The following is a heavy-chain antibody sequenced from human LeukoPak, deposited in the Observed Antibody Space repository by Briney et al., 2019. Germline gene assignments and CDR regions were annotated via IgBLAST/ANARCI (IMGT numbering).Heavy chain of an antibody. V-gene: IGHV4-39*07. CDR1: GGSISTSNYY. CDR3: ARLSTVTTSFDY. J-gene: IGHJ4*02. Sequence: SETLSLTCTVSGGSISTSNYYWGWIRQPPGEGLEWIGNIFYSGSTYYGPSLKSRLTISLDTSRNQFSLKLNSVTAADTAVYYCARLSTVTTSFDYWGQGTLVTVSS. CDR2: IFYSGST. D-gene: IGHD4-17*01.